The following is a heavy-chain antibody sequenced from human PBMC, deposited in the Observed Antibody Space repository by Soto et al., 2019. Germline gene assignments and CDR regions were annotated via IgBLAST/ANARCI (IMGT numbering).Heavy chain of an antibody. J-gene: IGHJ6*02. D-gene: IGHD3-22*01. CDR3: ARVRPYYYDSSGIDV. CDR2: IYYSGST. Sequence: QVQLQESGPGLVKPSQTLSLTCTVSGGSISSGDYYWSWIRQPPGKAVEWIGYIYYSGSTYYNPSLKSRVTISVDTSKDQFSLKPSSVTGADTAVYYCARVRPYYYDSSGIDVWGQGTTGTVSS. CDR1: GGSISSGDYY. V-gene: IGHV4-30-4*01.